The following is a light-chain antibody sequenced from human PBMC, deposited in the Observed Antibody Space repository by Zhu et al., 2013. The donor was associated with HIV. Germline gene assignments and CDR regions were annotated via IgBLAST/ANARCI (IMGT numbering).Light chain of an antibody. Sequence: DIQMTQSPSSLSASVGDRVTITCRASQSISSYLNWYQQKPGKAPRLLIYAASSLQSGVPSRFSGSGSGTEFTLTISSLQPEDFATYICQQSYSTDTFGQGTKLEIK. V-gene: IGKV1-39*01. CDR1: QSISSY. CDR2: AAS. J-gene: IGKJ2*01. CDR3: QQSYSTDT.